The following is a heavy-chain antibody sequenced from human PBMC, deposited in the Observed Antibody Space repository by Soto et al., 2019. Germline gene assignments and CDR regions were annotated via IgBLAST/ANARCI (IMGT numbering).Heavy chain of an antibody. D-gene: IGHD5-12*01. V-gene: IGHV3-33*01. J-gene: IGHJ4*02. CDR1: GFYLSSSG. CDR2: IYYDESDK. Sequence: QVQLVESGGGVIQPGRSLRLSCAASGFYLSSSGMHWVRQAPGKGLEWVAVIYYDESDKAYSDSVRGRFTVSKDDSKNTLYLQMTSLRAEDTAMYFCARSRDGYNHGLNSWGQGTLVTVSS. CDR3: ARSRDGYNHGLNS.